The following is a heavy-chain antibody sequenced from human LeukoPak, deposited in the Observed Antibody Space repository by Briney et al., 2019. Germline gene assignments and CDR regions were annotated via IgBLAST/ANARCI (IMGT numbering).Heavy chain of an antibody. Sequence: GGSLRLSCAASNFTFSGSAMHWVRQASGRGLEWVGRIRDKANTYATSYAASVKGRFTISRDDLKNTAYLQMNSLKTEDTALYYCTREVGSWFDYWGQGTLVTVSS. V-gene: IGHV3-73*01. CDR3: TREVGSWFDY. D-gene: IGHD6-13*01. CDR2: IRDKANTYAT. J-gene: IGHJ4*02. CDR1: NFTFSGSA.